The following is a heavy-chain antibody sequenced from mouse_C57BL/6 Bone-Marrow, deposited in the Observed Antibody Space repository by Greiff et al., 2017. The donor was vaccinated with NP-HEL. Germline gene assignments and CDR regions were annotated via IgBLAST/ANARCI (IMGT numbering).Heavy chain of an antibody. J-gene: IGHJ4*01. CDR1: GFSLTSYG. D-gene: IGHD2-4*01. CDR2: IWSGGST. V-gene: IGHV2-2*01. CDR3: ASDYDYAMDY. Sequence: QVQLQQSGPGLVQPSQSLSITCTFSGFSLTSYGVHWVRQSPGKGLEWLGVIWSGGSTDYNAAFISRLSISKDNSKSQVFFKMNSLQADDTAIYYCASDYDYAMDYWGQGTSVTVSS.